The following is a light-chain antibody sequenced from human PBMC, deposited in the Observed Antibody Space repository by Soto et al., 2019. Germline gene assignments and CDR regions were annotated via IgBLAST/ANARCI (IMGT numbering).Light chain of an antibody. J-gene: IGKJ1*01. CDR1: QGISSSY. CDR2: GAS. V-gene: IGKV3-20*01. CDR3: QHCGSSPRT. Sequence: EIVLTQSPGTLSLSPGERATLSGRAIQGISSSYLAWYQQKPGQAPRLLVYGASTRATGIPDRFSGSGSGTDFTLTISRLESEDFAVYCCQHCGSSPRTCGQGTKVHIK.